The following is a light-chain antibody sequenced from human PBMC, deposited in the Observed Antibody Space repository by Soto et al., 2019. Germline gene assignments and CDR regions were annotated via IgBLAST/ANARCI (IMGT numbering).Light chain of an antibody. CDR1: YIGSKS. V-gene: IGLV3-21*04. CDR3: QVWDSSSDHWV. Sequence: SYELTQPPSVSVAPGKTARITCGGDYIGSKSVHWYQQKPGQAPVVVIYFDSDRPSGIPERFSGSNSGNTATLTISRVEARDEADYYCQVWDSSSDHWVFGGGTKLTVL. J-gene: IGLJ3*02. CDR2: FDS.